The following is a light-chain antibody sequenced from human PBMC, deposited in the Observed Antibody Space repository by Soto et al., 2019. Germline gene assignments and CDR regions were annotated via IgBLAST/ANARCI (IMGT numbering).Light chain of an antibody. V-gene: IGLV8-61*01. CDR3: ALYMGRGISI. Sequence: QTVVTQEPALSVSPAGTVTLTCGLNSGSVSPDNYPSWYQQTPGQPPRTLVYSTNTRSSGVPDRFSGSISGNKAALTITGAQADDESDYYCALYMGRGISIFGGGTKVTVL. J-gene: IGLJ2*01. CDR1: SGSVSPDNY. CDR2: STN.